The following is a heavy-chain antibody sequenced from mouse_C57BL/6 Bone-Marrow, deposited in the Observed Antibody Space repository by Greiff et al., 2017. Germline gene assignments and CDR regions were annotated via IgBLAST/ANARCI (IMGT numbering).Heavy chain of an antibody. J-gene: IGHJ1*03. Sequence: VQLQQSGPELVKPGASVKIPCKASGYTFTDYNMDWVKQSHGKSLQWIGDINPNNGGTNYNQKFKGKATLTVDKSSSTAYMELRSLTSEDTAVSYGAREGDDWDWYFDVWGTGTTVTVSS. CDR2: INPNNGGT. CDR1: GYTFTDYN. V-gene: IGHV1-18*01. CDR3: AREGDDWDWYFDV. D-gene: IGHD4-1*01.